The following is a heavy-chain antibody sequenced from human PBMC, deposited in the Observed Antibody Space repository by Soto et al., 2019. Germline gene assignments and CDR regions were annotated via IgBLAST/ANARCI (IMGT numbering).Heavy chain of an antibody. Sequence: SETLSLTCTVSGGSISSYYWTWIRQPSGKGLEWIGRIYTSGSTNYNPSLKSRVTMSVDTSKNQFSLKLSSVTAADTAVYYCARDLKFGQADYWGQGSKVTVSS. CDR2: IYTSGST. D-gene: IGHD3-10*01. J-gene: IGHJ4*02. CDR1: GGSISSYY. CDR3: ARDLKFGQADY. V-gene: IGHV4-4*07.